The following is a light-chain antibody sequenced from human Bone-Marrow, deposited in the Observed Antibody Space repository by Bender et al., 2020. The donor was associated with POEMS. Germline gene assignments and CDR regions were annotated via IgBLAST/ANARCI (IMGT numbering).Light chain of an antibody. Sequence: QSALTQPPSVSGSPGQSVTISCTGTSSDVGGYNYVSWYQQHPGKAPKLLIYEVTKRPLGVSSRFPGCNSGNTASLTLSGLQAEDEADYYCTSYTRTNTWVFGTGTKITVL. CDR3: TSYTRTNTWV. CDR1: SSDVGGYNY. V-gene: IGLV2-14*01. CDR2: EVT. J-gene: IGLJ1*01.